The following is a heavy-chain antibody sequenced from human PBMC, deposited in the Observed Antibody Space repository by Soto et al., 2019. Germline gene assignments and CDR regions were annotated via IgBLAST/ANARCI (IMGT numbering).Heavy chain of an antibody. V-gene: IGHV1-69*12. J-gene: IGHJ6*02. CDR1: GGTFSNYA. Sequence: QVQLVQSGAEVKKPGSSVKVSCKVSGGTFSNYAIDWVRLAPGHGLEWMGGIVPIFGTTYYTQKFQGRATIIVDDSTTTAYLAMSRLRSEDTAIHSCASVEAAAGLYNYPGLDVWGQGPALTVSS. CDR3: ASVEAAAGLYNYPGLDV. CDR2: IVPIFGTT. D-gene: IGHD6-13*01.